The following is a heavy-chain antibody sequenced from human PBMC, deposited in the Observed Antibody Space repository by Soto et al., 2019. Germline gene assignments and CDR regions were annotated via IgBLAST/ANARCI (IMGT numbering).Heavy chain of an antibody. CDR3: ASDYYYDSSGYYVHYYYGMDV. Sequence: ASVKVSCKASGYTSTSYGISWVRQAPGQGPEWMGWISAYNGNTNYAQKLQGRVTMTTDTSTSTAYMELRSLRSDDTAVYYCASDYYYDSSGYYVHYYYGMDVWGQGTTVTVSS. J-gene: IGHJ6*02. CDR2: ISAYNGNT. V-gene: IGHV1-18*01. CDR1: GYTSTSYG. D-gene: IGHD3-22*01.